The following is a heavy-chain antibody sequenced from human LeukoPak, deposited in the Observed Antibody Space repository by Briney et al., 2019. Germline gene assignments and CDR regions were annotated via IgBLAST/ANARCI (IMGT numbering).Heavy chain of an antibody. D-gene: IGHD1-26*01. CDR2: FETVGNT. Sequence: GGSLRLSCAASGFTFTDYDMHWVRQATGKGLEWASAFETVGNTYYSGSVEGRFTISRDVVRNSLYLHMSSLRDEDTAVYYCVRIKTREHQYGMDVWGQGTTVTVSS. CDR1: GFTFTDYD. V-gene: IGHV3-13*01. J-gene: IGHJ6*02. CDR3: VRIKTREHQYGMDV.